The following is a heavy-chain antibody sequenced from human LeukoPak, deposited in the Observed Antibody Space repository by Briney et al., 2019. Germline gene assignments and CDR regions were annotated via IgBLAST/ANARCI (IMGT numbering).Heavy chain of an antibody. J-gene: IGHJ4*02. Sequence: SDTLSLTCAVFGSSISSGYYCGWIRQPPRKGLEWSGSIYHSGSTYYNPSFKSRVTISVTTSKNQFSLRLSSVTAADTAVYYCARRPYGDPAAGFDYWGQGTLVTVSS. CDR3: ARRPYGDPAAGFDY. V-gene: IGHV4-38-2*01. CDR2: IYHSGST. CDR1: GSSISSGYY. D-gene: IGHD4-17*01.